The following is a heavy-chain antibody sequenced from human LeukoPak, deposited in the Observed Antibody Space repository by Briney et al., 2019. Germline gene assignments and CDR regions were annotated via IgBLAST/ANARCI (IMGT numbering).Heavy chain of an antibody. CDR1: GFTFSSYG. Sequence: PGGSLRLSCAASGFTFSSYGMHWVRQAPGKGLEWVAFIRYDGSNKYYADSVKGRFTISRDNPKNTLYLQMNSLRAEDTAVYYCAKQVWSGYYTGRVYYFDYWGQGTLVTVSS. J-gene: IGHJ4*02. D-gene: IGHD3-3*01. CDR3: AKQVWSGYYTGRVYYFDY. V-gene: IGHV3-30*02. CDR2: IRYDGSNK.